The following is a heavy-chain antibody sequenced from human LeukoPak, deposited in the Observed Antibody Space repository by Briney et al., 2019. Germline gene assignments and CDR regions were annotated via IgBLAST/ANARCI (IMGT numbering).Heavy chain of an antibody. V-gene: IGHV3-30*02. J-gene: IGHJ4*02. D-gene: IGHD4-11*01. CDR3: ANEVSRYSREDY. Sequence: GGSLRLSCAASGFTFSSYGMHWVRQAPGKGLEWVAFIRYDGSNKFYADSVRGRFIISRDNSKNTLYLQMNSLRAEDTAVYYCANEVSRYSREDYWGQGTLVTVSS. CDR1: GFTFSSYG. CDR2: IRYDGSNK.